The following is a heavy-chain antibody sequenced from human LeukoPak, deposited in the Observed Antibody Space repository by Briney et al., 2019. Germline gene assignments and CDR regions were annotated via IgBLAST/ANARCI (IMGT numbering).Heavy chain of an antibody. Sequence: GASVTVSCKASGGTFSSYSITWVRQAPGQGLEWMGWIMPLFNTANYAQQLQGRVTITTDESTSTAYMELSSLRFEDPALYYCARVDRYQYYLHVWGKGTTVSVPS. CDR1: GGTFSSYS. V-gene: IGHV1-69*05. D-gene: IGHD2-2*01. CDR2: IMPLFNTA. J-gene: IGHJ6*03. CDR3: ARVDRYQYYLHV.